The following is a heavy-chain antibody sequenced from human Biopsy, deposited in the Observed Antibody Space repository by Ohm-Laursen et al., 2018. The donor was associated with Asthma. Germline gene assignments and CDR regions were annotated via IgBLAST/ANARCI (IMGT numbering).Heavy chain of an antibody. Sequence: TLSLTWTVSGASIRGSGSYWAWIRQAPGKGPEWIGTTHYSGSTFYKPSLRSRVTMSLDTSTNQFSLRLRSVTATDTAVYYCASPVNRAFGGYEWAAVFDYWGQGILVTVSS. V-gene: IGHV4-39*01. CDR1: GASIRGSGSY. CDR3: ASPVNRAFGGYEWAAVFDY. CDR2: THYSGST. J-gene: IGHJ4*02. D-gene: IGHD5-12*01.